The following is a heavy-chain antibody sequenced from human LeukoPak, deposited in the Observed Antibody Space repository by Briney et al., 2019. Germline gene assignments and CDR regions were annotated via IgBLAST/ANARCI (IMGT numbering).Heavy chain of an antibody. D-gene: IGHD2-8*01. CDR3: ARDGCTNGVCYSLY. CDR2: INPSGGST. V-gene: IGHV1-46*01. Sequence: XVXXXXGQGLEWMGIINPSGGSTSYAQKFQGRVTMTRDTSTSTVYMELSSLRSEDTAVYYCARDGCTNGVCYSLYWGQGTLVTVSS. J-gene: IGHJ4*02.